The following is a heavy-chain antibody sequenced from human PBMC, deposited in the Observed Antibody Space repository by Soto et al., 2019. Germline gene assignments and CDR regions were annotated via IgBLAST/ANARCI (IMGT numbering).Heavy chain of an antibody. CDR1: GFTFSSFW. D-gene: IGHD3-10*01. Sequence: EVQLVESGGGLVQPGGSLRLSCAVSGFTFSSFWMHWVRQAPGEGLVWVSRINTDGSSTSYADSVKGRFTISRDNAKNTLYLQINILRVEDTAMYYCAKRGVDTFGLSYWGQGTLVTVSS. J-gene: IGHJ4*02. CDR3: AKRGVDTFGLSY. V-gene: IGHV3-74*01. CDR2: INTDGSST.